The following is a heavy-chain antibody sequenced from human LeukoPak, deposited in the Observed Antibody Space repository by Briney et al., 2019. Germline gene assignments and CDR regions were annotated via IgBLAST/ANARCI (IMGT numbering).Heavy chain of an antibody. Sequence: SGGSLRLSCAASGFTFSSYSMNWVRQAPGKGLEWVSSISSSSSYIYYADSGKGRFTISRDNAKNSLYLQMNSLRAEDTAVYYCARGRTMVRGVVEYWGQGTLVTVSA. CDR3: ARGRTMVRGVVEY. CDR2: ISSSSSYI. D-gene: IGHD3-10*01. J-gene: IGHJ4*02. V-gene: IGHV3-21*01. CDR1: GFTFSSYS.